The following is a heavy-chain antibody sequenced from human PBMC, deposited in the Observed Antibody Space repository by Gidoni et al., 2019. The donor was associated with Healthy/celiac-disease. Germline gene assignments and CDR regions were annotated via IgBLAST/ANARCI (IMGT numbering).Heavy chain of an antibody. V-gene: IGHV3-49*03. J-gene: IGHJ6*02. CDR1: GLPCGVYA. Sequence: EVQLVESGGGLVQPGRSLRLPCPASGLPCGVYAMSWFRQAPGKGLGWVGFIRSKAYGGTTEYAASVKGRFTISRDDSKSIAYLQMNSLKTEDTAVYYCTRVKVGSSWVDGMDVWGQGTTVTVSS. CDR2: IRSKAYGGTT. CDR3: TRVKVGSSWVDGMDV. D-gene: IGHD6-13*01.